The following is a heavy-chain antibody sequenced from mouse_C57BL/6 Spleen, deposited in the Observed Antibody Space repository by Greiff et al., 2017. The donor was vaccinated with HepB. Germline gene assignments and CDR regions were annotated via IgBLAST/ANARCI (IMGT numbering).Heavy chain of an antibody. CDR2: INPYNGDT. CDR3: ARRVSYGFDY. D-gene: IGHD2-12*01. CDR1: GYSFTGYF. Sequence: EVKLVESGPELVKPGDSVKISCKASGYSFTGYFMNWVMQSHGKSLEWIGRINPYNGDTFYNQKFKGKATLTVDKSSSTAHMELRSLTSEDSAVYYCARRVSYGFDYWGQGTTLTVSS. V-gene: IGHV1-20*01. J-gene: IGHJ2*01.